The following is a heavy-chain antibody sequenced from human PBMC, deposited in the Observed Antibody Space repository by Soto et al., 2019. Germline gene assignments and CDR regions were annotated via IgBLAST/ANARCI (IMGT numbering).Heavy chain of an antibody. D-gene: IGHD5-12*01. V-gene: IGHV3-30-3*01. CDR1: GFTFSSYA. J-gene: IGHJ6*02. Sequence: PGGSLRLSCAASGFTFSSYAMHWVRQAPGKGLEWVAVISYDGSNKYYADSVKGRFTISRDNSKNTLYLQMNSLRAEDTAVYYCARGRIVATMSSHYYGMDVWSQGTTVTVSS. CDR2: ISYDGSNK. CDR3: ARGRIVATMSSHYYGMDV.